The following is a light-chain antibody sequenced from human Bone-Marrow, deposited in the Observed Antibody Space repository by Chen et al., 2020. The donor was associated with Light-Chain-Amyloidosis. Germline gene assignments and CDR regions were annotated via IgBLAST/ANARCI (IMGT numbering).Light chain of an antibody. V-gene: IGLV6-57*01. CDR3: QSYQGSSQGV. CDR2: EDD. Sequence: NFMLTHPPPASESPGKTVIISCTRCSGSIATNYVQWYQQRPGSSPTTVIYEDDQRPSGVPDRFSGSIDRSSNSASLTISGLETEDEADYYCQSYQGSSQGVFGGGTKLTVL. CDR1: SGSIATNY. J-gene: IGLJ3*02.